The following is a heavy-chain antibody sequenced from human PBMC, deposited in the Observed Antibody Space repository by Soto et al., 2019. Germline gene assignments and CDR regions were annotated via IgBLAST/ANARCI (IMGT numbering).Heavy chain of an antibody. CDR2: ISSSGSAG. J-gene: IGHJ4*02. V-gene: IGHV3-48*01. CDR1: GFTFRTYS. Sequence: EVQLVQSGGGVVQPGGSLRLSCAASGFTFRTYSLNWIRQAPGKGLEWISYISSSGSAGYYADSVTGRFTVSRDNAKNSLYLQMNSLRVEDTGVYYCARDRGADYGAYDYWGQGTLVSVSS. CDR3: ARDRGADYGAYDY. D-gene: IGHD4-17*01.